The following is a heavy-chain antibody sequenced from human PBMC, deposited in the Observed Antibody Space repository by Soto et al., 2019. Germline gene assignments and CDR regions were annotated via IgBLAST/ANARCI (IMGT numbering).Heavy chain of an antibody. Sequence: GGSLRLSCAASGFTVSSNYMHWVRQAPGKGLEYVSSISTNGGNTDYADSVKGRFTISRDNSKITVYLQMSSLRAEDTAVYYCVKGEYYYDSSGYYPFDYWGRGTLVTVSS. D-gene: IGHD3-22*01. V-gene: IGHV3-64D*06. J-gene: IGHJ4*02. CDR1: GFTVSSNY. CDR2: ISTNGGNT. CDR3: VKGEYYYDSSGYYPFDY.